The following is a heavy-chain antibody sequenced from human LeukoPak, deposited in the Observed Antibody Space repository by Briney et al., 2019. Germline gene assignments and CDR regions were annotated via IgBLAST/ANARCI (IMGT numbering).Heavy chain of an antibody. V-gene: IGHV3-30*18. CDR2: ISYDGSNK. D-gene: IGHD6-13*01. Sequence: GGSLRLSCAASGFTFSSYGMHWVRQAPCKGLEWVAVISYDGSNKYYADSVKGRFTISRDNSKNTLYLQINSLRAEDTAVYYCAKDPSSSWHGVFDYWGQGTLVTVSS. CDR1: GFTFSSYG. CDR3: AKDPSSSWHGVFDY. J-gene: IGHJ4*02.